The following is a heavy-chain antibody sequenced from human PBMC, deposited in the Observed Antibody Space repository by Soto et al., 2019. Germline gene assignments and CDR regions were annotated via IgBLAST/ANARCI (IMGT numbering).Heavy chain of an antibody. CDR2: ISYDGSNK. D-gene: IGHD6-6*01. CDR1: GFTFSSYA. J-gene: IGHJ4*02. V-gene: IGHV3-30-3*01. CDR3: ASDIAARPSPGIDY. Sequence: GGSLRLSCAASGFTFSSYAMHWVRQAPGKGLEWVAVISYDGSNKYYADSVKGRFTISRDNSKNTLYLQMNSLRAEDTAVYYCASDIAARPSPGIDYWGQGTLVTVSS.